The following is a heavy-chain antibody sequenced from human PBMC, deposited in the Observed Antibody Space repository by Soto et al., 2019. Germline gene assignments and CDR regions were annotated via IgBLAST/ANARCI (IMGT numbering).Heavy chain of an antibody. Sequence: QVQLQESGPGLVKPSGTLSLTCAVSGGSFTSNNWWTWVRQPPGQGLEWIGEIYRTGSTNYNPSLESRVTISLDMSENQFSLKVTALTAADTAVYYCASRDPGTSVDYWGQGTLVTVSS. D-gene: IGHD1-7*01. V-gene: IGHV4-4*02. J-gene: IGHJ4*02. CDR3: ASRDPGTSVDY. CDR1: GGSFTSNNW. CDR2: IYRTGST.